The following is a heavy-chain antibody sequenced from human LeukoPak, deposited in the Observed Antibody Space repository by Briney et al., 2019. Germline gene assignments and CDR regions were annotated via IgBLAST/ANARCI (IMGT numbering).Heavy chain of an antibody. D-gene: IGHD3-10*01. Sequence: GGSLRLSCAASGFTFSSYWMSWVRQAPGKGLEWVANIKQDGSEKYYVDSVKGRFTISRDNAKNSLYLQMNSLRAEDTAVYYCARDMSITMVRGVTLLGYWGQGTLVTVSS. J-gene: IGHJ4*02. CDR1: GFTFSSYW. CDR3: ARDMSITMVRGVTLLGY. CDR2: IKQDGSEK. V-gene: IGHV3-7*01.